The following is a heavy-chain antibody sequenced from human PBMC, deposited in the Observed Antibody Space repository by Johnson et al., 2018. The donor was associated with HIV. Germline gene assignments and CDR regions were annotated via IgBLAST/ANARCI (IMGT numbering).Heavy chain of an antibody. D-gene: IGHD3-16*01. CDR2: ISYDGSNK. CDR1: GFTFSSYA. V-gene: IGHV3-30*04. CDR3: ARRGRRADDAFDI. J-gene: IGHJ3*02. Sequence: QVQLVESGGGVVQPGRSLRLSCAASGFTFSSYAMHWVRQAPGKGLEWVALISYDGSNKYYADSVKGRFTISRDNSKNTLYLQMNSLRAEDTAVYYCARRGRRADDAFDIWGQGTMVTVSS.